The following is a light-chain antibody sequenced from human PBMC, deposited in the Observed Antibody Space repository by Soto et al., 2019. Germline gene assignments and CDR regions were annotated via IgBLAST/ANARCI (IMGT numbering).Light chain of an antibody. CDR3: QQYGDLPIYT. V-gene: IGKV3-20*01. Sequence: EIVLTQSPGTLSLSPGERATLSCRASQSVSNNYLAWYQPRPGQAPRLLIYAASNRATGVPDRFSGTGSGTDLTLTKSRLELEDFALYSCQQYGDLPIYTFGHGTKRAIK. CDR2: AAS. CDR1: QSVSNNY. J-gene: IGKJ2*01.